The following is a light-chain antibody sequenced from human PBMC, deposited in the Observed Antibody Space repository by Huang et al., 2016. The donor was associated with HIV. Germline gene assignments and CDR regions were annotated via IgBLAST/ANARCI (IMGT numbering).Light chain of an antibody. Sequence: EIVMTQSPATLSVSPGERATLSCRASQSVSSDLAWYQQKPGQAPRLLLYGASTRATCIPARFSGSGSGTEFTLTISSLQSEDFAVYYCHQYNNWPPWTFGQGTKVEIK. CDR2: GAS. CDR3: HQYNNWPPWT. V-gene: IGKV3-15*01. CDR1: QSVSSD. J-gene: IGKJ1*01.